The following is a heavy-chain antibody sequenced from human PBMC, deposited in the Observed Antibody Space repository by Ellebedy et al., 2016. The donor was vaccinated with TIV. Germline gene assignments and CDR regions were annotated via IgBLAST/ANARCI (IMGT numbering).Heavy chain of an antibody. J-gene: IGHJ4*02. D-gene: IGHD6-19*01. Sequence: ESLKISCGVSGGSFSSYYWSWIRQPPGKGLEWIGEITHSGITNYNPSLMSRATISVDTSKNQFSLNLNSVVAADTAVYYCARDFQWWGQGTLVTVSS. CDR2: ITHSGIT. V-gene: IGHV4-34*01. CDR3: ARDFQW. CDR1: GGSFSSYY.